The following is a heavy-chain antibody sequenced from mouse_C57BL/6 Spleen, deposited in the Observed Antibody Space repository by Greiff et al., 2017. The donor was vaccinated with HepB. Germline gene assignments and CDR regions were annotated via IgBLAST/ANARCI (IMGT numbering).Heavy chain of an antibody. CDR1: GYTFTSYW. CDR3: ARYDYDGAWFAY. CDR2: IYPSDSET. V-gene: IGHV1-61*01. D-gene: IGHD2-4*01. Sequence: QVQLQQPGAELVRPGSSVKLSCKASGYTFTSYWMDWVKQRPGQGLEWIGNIYPSDSETHYNQKFKDKATLTVDKSSSTAYMQLSSLTSEDSAVYYRARYDYDGAWFAYWGQGTLVTVSA. J-gene: IGHJ3*01.